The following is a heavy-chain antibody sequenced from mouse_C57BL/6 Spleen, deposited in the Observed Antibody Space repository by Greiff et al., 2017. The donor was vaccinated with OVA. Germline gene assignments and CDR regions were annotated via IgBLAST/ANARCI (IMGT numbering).Heavy chain of an antibody. CDR3: ARGATVVATG. V-gene: IGHV1-55*01. CDR2: IYPGCGST. J-gene: IGHJ2*01. Sequence: QVQLQQPGAELVKPGASVKMSCTASGYTFTSYWITWVKQRPGQGLDRIGDIYPGCGSTNYNETFKSKAPLTVDTSSSTAYMQLSGLTSEDSAVYYCARGATVVATGWGQGTTLTVSS. CDR1: GYTFTSYW. D-gene: IGHD1-1*01.